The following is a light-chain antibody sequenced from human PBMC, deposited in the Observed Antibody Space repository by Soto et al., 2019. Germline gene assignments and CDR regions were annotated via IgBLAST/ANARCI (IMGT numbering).Light chain of an antibody. J-gene: IGKJ4*01. CDR3: QQYDDLPT. V-gene: IGKV1-33*01. CDR2: DAS. Sequence: DIQMTQSPASLSASVGDRVTITCQASQDITNYLNWFQQKPGKAPKLLIYDASNLETGVPSRFSGSGSGTYFTFTISSLQPEDIATYYCQQYDDLPTFGGGTKVAIK. CDR1: QDITNY.